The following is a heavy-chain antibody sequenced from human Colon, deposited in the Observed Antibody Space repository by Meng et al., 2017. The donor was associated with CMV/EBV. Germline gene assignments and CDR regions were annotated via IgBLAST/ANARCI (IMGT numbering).Heavy chain of an antibody. CDR1: GFIFSNYW. D-gene: IGHD3-9*01. Sequence: EVQLGESGGGVGPPGGSLTLSCEVSGFIFSNYWMHWVRQAPGKGLVWISRIKNDGSTTGYADSVKGRFTISRDNAKNTLYLQMNSLRAEDTAMYHCARDIFWGQSDYWGQGTLVTVSS. J-gene: IGHJ4*02. V-gene: IGHV3-74*01. CDR3: ARDIFWGQSDY. CDR2: IKNDGSTT.